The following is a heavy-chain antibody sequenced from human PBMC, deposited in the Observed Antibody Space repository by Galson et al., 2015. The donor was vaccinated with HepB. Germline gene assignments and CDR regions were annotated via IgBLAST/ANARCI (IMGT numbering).Heavy chain of an antibody. CDR1: GFTFSDSY. D-gene: IGHD4-17*01. CDR3: ARDSDYGDYRFDP. CDR2: ISSSGTTI. Sequence: SLRLSCAASGFTFSDSYMSWIRQAPGKGLEWLSYISSSGTTIYYADSVKGRFTISRDNAKNSLYLEMNSLRAEDTAVYYCARDSDYGDYRFDPWGQGTLVTVSS. V-gene: IGHV3-11*01. J-gene: IGHJ5*02.